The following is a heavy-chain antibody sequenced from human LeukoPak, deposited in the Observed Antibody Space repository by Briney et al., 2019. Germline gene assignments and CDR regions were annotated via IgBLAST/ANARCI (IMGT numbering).Heavy chain of an antibody. J-gene: IGHJ3*02. D-gene: IGHD1-26*01. Sequence: ASVKLSCKASGYTFGGYYIHWVRQAPGQGLEWMGWINPNSGGTNYAQKFQGRVTMTRDTSISTAYMELSRLRSDDTAVYYCASPSGSYSYGRVDAFDIWGQGTMVTVSS. CDR3: ASPSGSYSYGRVDAFDI. V-gene: IGHV1-2*02. CDR1: GYTFGGYY. CDR2: INPNSGGT.